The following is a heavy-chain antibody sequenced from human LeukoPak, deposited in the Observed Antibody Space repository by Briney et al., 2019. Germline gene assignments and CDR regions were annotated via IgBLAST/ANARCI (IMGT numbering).Heavy chain of an antibody. CDR3: ARASWDFWSGYYSYYYYYMNV. V-gene: IGHV1-18*01. D-gene: IGHD3-3*01. Sequence: ASVKVSCKASGYTFTSYGISWVRQAPGQGLEWMGWISAYNGNTNYAQKLQGRVTMTTDTSTSTAYMELRSLRSDDTAVYYCARASWDFWSGYYSYYYYYMNVWGKGTTVTVSS. J-gene: IGHJ6*03. CDR1: GYTFTSYG. CDR2: ISAYNGNT.